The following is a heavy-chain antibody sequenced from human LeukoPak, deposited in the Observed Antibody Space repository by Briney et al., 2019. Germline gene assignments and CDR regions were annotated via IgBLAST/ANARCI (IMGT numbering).Heavy chain of an antibody. CDR3: AQDVDNTGPKVYFQH. D-gene: IGHD2-8*02. J-gene: IGHJ1*01. V-gene: IGHV3-23*01. Sequence: PGGSLRLSCAASVFTFSSYAMSWVRQAPGKGLEWVSAISGGGGSTYYADSVKGRFTISRDNSKNTLYLQMNSLRAEDTAVYYCAQDVDNTGPKVYFQHWGQGSLVTVSS. CDR2: ISGGGGST. CDR1: VFTFSSYA.